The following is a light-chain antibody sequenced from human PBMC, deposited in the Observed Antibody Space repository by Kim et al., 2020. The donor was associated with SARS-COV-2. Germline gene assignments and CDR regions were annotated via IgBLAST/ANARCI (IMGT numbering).Light chain of an antibody. CDR1: SLRSYY. V-gene: IGLV3-19*01. CDR2: GKN. Sequence: SSELTQDPAVSVALGQTVRITCQGDSLRSYYASWYQQKPGQAPVLVIYGKNNRPSGIPDRFSGSSSGNTASLTITGAQAEDEADYYCNSRDSSGNHLGVVFGGGTQLNVL. CDR3: NSRDSSGNHLGVV. J-gene: IGLJ2*01.